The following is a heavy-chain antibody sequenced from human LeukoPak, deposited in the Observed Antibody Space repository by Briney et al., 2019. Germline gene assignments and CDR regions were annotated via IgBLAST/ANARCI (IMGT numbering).Heavy chain of an antibody. D-gene: IGHD4-17*01. CDR1: GFTFSSYG. V-gene: IGHV3-30*02. CDR2: IRYDGSNK. CDR3: AEDPWTYGDYVYYYMDV. Sequence: GGSLRLSCAASGFTFSSYGMHWVRQAPGKGLEWVAFIRYDGSNKYYADSVKGRFTISRDNSKNTLYLQMNSLRAEDTAVYYCAEDPWTYGDYVYYYMDVWGKGTTVTVSS. J-gene: IGHJ6*03.